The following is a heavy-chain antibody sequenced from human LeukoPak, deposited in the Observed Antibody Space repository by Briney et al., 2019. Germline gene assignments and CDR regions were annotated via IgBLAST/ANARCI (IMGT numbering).Heavy chain of an antibody. CDR2: ISGSGGST. D-gene: IGHD3-3*01. CDR3: AKGGTKEYYDFWSGHYRGDYYYGMDV. V-gene: IGHV3-23*01. CDR1: GFIFNNFG. J-gene: IGHJ6*02. Sequence: GGSLRLSCAASGFIFNNFGMSWVRQAPGKGLEWVSAISGSGGSTYYADSVKGRFTISRDNSKNTLYLQMNSLRAEDTAVYYCAKGGTKEYYDFWSGHYRGDYYYGMDVWGQGTTVTVSS.